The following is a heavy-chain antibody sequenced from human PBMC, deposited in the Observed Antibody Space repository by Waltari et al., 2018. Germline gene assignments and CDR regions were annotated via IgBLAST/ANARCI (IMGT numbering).Heavy chain of an antibody. Sequence: QVQLVQSGAEVKRPGASVKVSCRSAPCTHTIDGINWVRQAPGHGLEWMGWSATYNGNTNYAKKLQGRVTTSTDTSTQQVYMELRSLRANDTAVYYCAREAYNFLTGYGYYGVDVWGQGTTVTVSS. V-gene: IGHV1-18*04. D-gene: IGHD3-9*01. J-gene: IGHJ6*02. CDR2: SATYNGNT. CDR3: AREAYNFLTGYGYYGVDV. CDR1: PCTHTIDG.